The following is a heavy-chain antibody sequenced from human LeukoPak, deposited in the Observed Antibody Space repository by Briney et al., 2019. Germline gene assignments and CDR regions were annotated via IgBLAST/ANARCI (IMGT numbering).Heavy chain of an antibody. D-gene: IGHD3-10*01. CDR3: ARLAYGSGTYYSDY. V-gene: IGHV4-34*01. J-gene: IGHJ4*02. CDR1: GGSFSGYY. Sequence: SETLSLTCAVYGGSFSGYYWSWIRQPPGKGLEWIGEINHSGSTNYNPSLKSRVTVSVDTSKTQFSLKLTSVTAADTAVYYCARLAYGSGTYYSDYWGQGTLVTVSS. CDR2: INHSGST.